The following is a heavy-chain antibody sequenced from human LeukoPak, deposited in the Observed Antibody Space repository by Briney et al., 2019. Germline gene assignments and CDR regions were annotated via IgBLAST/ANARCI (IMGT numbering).Heavy chain of an antibody. Sequence: SETLSLTCAVYGGSFSGYYWSWIRQPPGKGLEWIGSIYYSGSTYYNPSLKSRVTISVDTSKNQFSLKLSSVTAADTAVYYCARDRDMGYCSGGSCYAFDYWGQGTLVTVSS. CDR2: IYYSGST. V-gene: IGHV4-34*01. CDR1: GGSFSGYY. CDR3: ARDRDMGYCSGGSCYAFDY. J-gene: IGHJ4*02. D-gene: IGHD2-15*01.